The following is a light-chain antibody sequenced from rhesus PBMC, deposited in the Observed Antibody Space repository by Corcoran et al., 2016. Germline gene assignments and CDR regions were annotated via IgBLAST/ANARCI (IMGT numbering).Light chain of an antibody. CDR1: QSLLDSEDGNTY. Sequence: DIVMTQTPLSLPVTPGEPASISCRSSQSLLDSEDGNTYLDWYLQKPGQSPQLLIYEVSNRASGVPAMFSGSGSDTDFTLKISRVEAEDVGVYYCMPALEFPRTFGQGAKVEIK. CDR3: MPALEFPRT. J-gene: IGKJ1*01. CDR2: EVS. V-gene: IGKV2-104*02.